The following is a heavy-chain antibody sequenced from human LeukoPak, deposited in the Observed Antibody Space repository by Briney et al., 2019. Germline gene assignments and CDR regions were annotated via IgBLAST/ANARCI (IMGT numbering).Heavy chain of an antibody. V-gene: IGHV3-7*03. CDR2: IKQDGSEK. CDR1: GFTFSSYW. CDR3: ARDNPLWFGELSPGYYYYYGMDV. J-gene: IGHJ6*04. D-gene: IGHD3-10*01. Sequence: PGGSLRLSCAASGFTFSSYWMSWVRQAPGKGLEWVANIKQDGSEKYYVDSVKGRFTISRDNAKNSLYQQMNSLRDEDTAVYYCARDNPLWFGELSPGYYYYYGMDVWGKGTTVTVSS.